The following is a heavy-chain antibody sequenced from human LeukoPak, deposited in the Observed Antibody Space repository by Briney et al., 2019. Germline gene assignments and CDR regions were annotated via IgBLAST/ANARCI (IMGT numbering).Heavy chain of an antibody. V-gene: IGHV3-7*01. CDR1: AFTFSSYW. CDR3: ARVWSATDAFDI. CDR2: IKKDGSEK. D-gene: IGHD3-3*01. J-gene: IGHJ3*02. Sequence: GGSLRLSCADSAFTFSSYWMSWVRQAPGKGLEWVANIKKDGSEKYYVDSVKGRFTTSRDNAKNSLYLQMNSLRAEDTAVYYCARVWSATDAFDIWGQGTMVTVSS.